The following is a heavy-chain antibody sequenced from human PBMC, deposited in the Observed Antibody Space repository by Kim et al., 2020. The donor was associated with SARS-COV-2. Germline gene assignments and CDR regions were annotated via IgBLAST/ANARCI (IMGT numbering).Heavy chain of an antibody. J-gene: IGHJ4*02. D-gene: IGHD2-15*01. Sequence: GSLRLSCAASGFTFSSYAMSWVRQAPGKGLEWVSSITGSGGSTYYADSVKGRFTVSRDNSRNTLYLQMNSLRAEDTAVYYCAKRVVGSIEYWGQGTLVTVSS. V-gene: IGHV3-23*01. CDR1: GFTFSSYA. CDR3: AKRVVGSIEY. CDR2: ITGSGGST.